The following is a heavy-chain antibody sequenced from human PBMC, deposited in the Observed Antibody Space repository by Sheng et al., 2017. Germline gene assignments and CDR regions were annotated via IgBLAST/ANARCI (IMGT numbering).Heavy chain of an antibody. V-gene: IGHV3-33*01. D-gene: IGHD3-10*01. CDR3: ACEYYYGSGSFDY. CDR2: IWYDGSNK. J-gene: IGHJ4*02. Sequence: QVQLVESGGGVVQPGRSLRLSCAASGFTFSSYGMHWVRQAPGKGLEWVAVIWYDGSNKYYADSVKGRFTISRDNSKNTLYLQMNSLRAEDTAVYYCACEYYYGSGSFDYVGPGNAGHR. CDR1: GFTFSSYG.